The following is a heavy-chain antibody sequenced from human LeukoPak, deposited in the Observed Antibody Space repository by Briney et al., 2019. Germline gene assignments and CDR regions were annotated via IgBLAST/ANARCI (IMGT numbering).Heavy chain of an antibody. CDR1: GDSVSSNSAA. Sequence: SQTLSLTCAISGDSVSSNSAAWNWLRQSPSRGLEWLGRTYYRSKWYNDYAVSVKSRITINPDTSKNQFSLQLNSVTPEDTAVYYCARDMTTVVTYADAFDIWGQGTMVTVSS. D-gene: IGHD4-23*01. J-gene: IGHJ3*02. V-gene: IGHV6-1*01. CDR3: ARDMTTVVTYADAFDI. CDR2: TYYRSKWYN.